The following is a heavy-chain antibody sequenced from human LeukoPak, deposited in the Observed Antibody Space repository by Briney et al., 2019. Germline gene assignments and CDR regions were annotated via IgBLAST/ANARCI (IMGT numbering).Heavy chain of an antibody. CDR2: ISSSSSYI. J-gene: IGHJ4*02. Sequence: PGGSLRLSCAASGFTFSSYSMNWVRQAPGKGLEWVSSISSSSSYIYYADSVKGRFTISRDDAKNSLYLQMNSLRAEDTAVYYCAAGIAVAGTPDYWGQGTLVTVSS. CDR1: GFTFSSYS. CDR3: AAGIAVAGTPDY. D-gene: IGHD6-19*01. V-gene: IGHV3-21*01.